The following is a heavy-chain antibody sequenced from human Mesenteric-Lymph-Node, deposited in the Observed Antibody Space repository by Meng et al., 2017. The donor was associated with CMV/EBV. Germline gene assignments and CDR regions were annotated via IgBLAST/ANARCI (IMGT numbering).Heavy chain of an antibody. V-gene: IGHV3-74*01. Sequence: GESLKISCAASGLTFSSSWMHWVRQVPGKGLVWVSRIDSDGSRTSYADSVKGRFTVSRDNAKNSLYLQMNSLRAEDTAVYYCARDLVAVVVPAAIRGGYYYGMDVWGQGTTVTVSS. CDR1: GLTFSSSW. CDR3: ARDLVAVVVPAAIRGGYYYGMDV. J-gene: IGHJ6*02. CDR2: IDSDGSRT. D-gene: IGHD2-2*02.